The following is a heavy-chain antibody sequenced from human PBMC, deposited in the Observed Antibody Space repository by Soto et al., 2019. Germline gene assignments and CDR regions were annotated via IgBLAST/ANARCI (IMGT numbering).Heavy chain of an antibody. CDR1: GGSFSGYY. J-gene: IGHJ6*04. D-gene: IGHD5-12*01. Sequence: KTSETLSLTCAVYGGSFSGYYWSWIRQPPGKGLEWIGEINHSGSTNYNPSLKSRVTISVDTSKNQFSLKLSSVTAADTAVYYCARGCRYSGYGMNRFGMDVWGKGTTVTVSS. V-gene: IGHV4-34*01. CDR3: ARGCRYSGYGMNRFGMDV. CDR2: INHSGST.